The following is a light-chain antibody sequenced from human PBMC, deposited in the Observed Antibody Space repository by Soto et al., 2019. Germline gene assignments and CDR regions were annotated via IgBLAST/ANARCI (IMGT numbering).Light chain of an antibody. J-gene: IGKJ3*01. Sequence: EIVLTQSPGTLSLSPGERATLSCRASQSIASSYLGWYQQKPGQAPRLLIYGASSRATGIPDRCSGSGSGTDFTLSISRLEPEDFAVYYCQHYGTSPLTFGPGTKVEIK. CDR1: QSIASSY. CDR3: QHYGTSPLT. CDR2: GAS. V-gene: IGKV3-20*01.